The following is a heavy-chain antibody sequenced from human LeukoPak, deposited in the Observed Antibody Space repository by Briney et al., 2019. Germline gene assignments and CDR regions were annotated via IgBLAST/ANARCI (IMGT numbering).Heavy chain of an antibody. CDR1: GFTFSSYA. V-gene: IGHV3-23*01. Sequence: GGSLRLSCAASGFTFSSYAMSWVRQAPGKGLERVSAISGSGGSTYYADSVKGRFTISRDNSKNTLYLQMNSLRAEDKAVYYCAKDWFGELFVDYWGQGTLVTVSS. CDR2: ISGSGGST. J-gene: IGHJ4*02. D-gene: IGHD3-10*01. CDR3: AKDWFGELFVDY.